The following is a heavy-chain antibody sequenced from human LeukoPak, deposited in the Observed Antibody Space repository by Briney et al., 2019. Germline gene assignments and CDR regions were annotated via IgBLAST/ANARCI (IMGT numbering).Heavy chain of an antibody. CDR3: ARDDRYTYDILTGYPNYFDY. CDR1: GYTFTGYY. CDR2: INSNSGGT. V-gene: IGHV1-2*04. J-gene: IGHJ4*02. D-gene: IGHD3-9*01. Sequence: ASVKVSCKASGYTFTGYYMHWVRQAPGQGLEWMGWINSNSGGTNYAQKFQGWVTMTRDTSISTAYMELSRLRSDDTAVYYCARDDRYTYDILTGYPNYFDYWGQGTLVTVSS.